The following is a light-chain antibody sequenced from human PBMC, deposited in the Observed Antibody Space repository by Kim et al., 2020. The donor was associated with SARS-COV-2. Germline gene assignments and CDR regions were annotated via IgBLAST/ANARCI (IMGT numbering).Light chain of an antibody. CDR3: LQPDTFPYT. CDR1: QAIGNS. V-gene: IGKV1-17*03. J-gene: IGKJ2*01. CDR2: AAT. Sequence: DIQMTQSPSAMSASVGDRVSITCRASQAIGNSLAWFQQKPGKVPERLIYAATSLQSGVPSRFSGSGSGTEFTLTISSLQPEDFATYYCLQPDTFPYTFGQGTKLEI.